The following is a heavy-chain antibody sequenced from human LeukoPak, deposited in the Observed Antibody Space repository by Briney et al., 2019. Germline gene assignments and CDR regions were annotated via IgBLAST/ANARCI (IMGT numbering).Heavy chain of an antibody. V-gene: IGHV1-24*01. Sequence: ASVKVSCKVSGYTLTELSMHWVRQAPGKGLEWMGGFDPVDGETIYAQKFQGRVTMTEDTSTDTAYMELSSLRSEDTAVYYCATDIAVAGTRPNYWGQGTLVTVSS. CDR3: ATDIAVAGTRPNY. CDR1: GYTLTELS. CDR2: FDPVDGET. J-gene: IGHJ4*02. D-gene: IGHD6-19*01.